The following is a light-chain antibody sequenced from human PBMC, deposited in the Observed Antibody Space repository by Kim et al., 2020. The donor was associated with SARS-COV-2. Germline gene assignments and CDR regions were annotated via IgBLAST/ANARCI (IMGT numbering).Light chain of an antibody. CDR3: AAWDDSLNGFYV. V-gene: IGLV1-44*01. CDR1: SSNIGSNP. CDR2: SSN. Sequence: HMVTFSCSGGSSNIGSNPVDWYQQLPGTAPKLLIYSSNQRPSGVPDRFSGSKSGTSASLAISGLQSEDEADYYCAAWDDSLNGFYVFGTGTKVTVL. J-gene: IGLJ1*01.